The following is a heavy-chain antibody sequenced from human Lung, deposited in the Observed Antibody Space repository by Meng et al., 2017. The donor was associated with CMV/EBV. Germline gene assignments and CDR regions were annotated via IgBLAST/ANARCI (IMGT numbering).Heavy chain of an antibody. Sequence: QGCGPRLVKPSETLSVTCIVSSDSITNYFWGWVRQPAGKGLEWIGRLYPDGSTDYNPSLSSRLTLSLDTSKIRFSLKLRSVTAADTAIYYCARTPVRFCNTHMCYAFDYWGQGALVTVSS. CDR2: LYPDGST. CDR3: ARTPVRFCNTHMCYAFDY. V-gene: IGHV4-4*07. CDR1: SDSITNYF. J-gene: IGHJ4*02. D-gene: IGHD2-2*01.